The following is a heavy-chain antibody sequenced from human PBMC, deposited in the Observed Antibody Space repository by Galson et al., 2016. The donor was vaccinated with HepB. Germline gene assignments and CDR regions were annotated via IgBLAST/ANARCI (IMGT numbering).Heavy chain of an antibody. Sequence: SLRLSCAASGFTFSRYSMNWVRQAPGKGLEWVSSISSSSSYIYYADSVKGRFTISRDNAKNSLYLQMNSLGAEDTAVYYCARAYTIFGVVINAFDIWGQGTMVTVSS. CDR3: ARAYTIFGVVINAFDI. CDR1: GFTFSRYS. D-gene: IGHD3-3*01. CDR2: ISSSSSYI. V-gene: IGHV3-21*01. J-gene: IGHJ3*02.